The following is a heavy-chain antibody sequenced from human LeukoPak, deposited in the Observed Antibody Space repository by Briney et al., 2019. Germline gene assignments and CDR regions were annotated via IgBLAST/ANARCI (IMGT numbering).Heavy chain of an antibody. D-gene: IGHD2-2*01. Sequence: GGSLRLSCAASGFTFSSYGMHWVRQAPGKGLEWVAVISYDGSNKNYADSVKGRFTIYRDNSKNTLYLQMNSLRAEDTAVYYCAKDVFSVVVPAAPLDYWGQGTLVTVAS. J-gene: IGHJ4*02. V-gene: IGHV3-30*18. CDR1: GFTFSSYG. CDR3: AKDVFSVVVPAAPLDY. CDR2: ISYDGSNK.